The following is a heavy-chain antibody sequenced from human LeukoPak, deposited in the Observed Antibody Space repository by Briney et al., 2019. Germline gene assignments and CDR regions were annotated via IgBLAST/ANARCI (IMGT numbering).Heavy chain of an antibody. CDR2: ISSSSSTI. Sequence: GGSLRLSCAASGLTFSSYSMNWVRQAPGKGLEWVSYISSSSSTIYYADSVKGRFTISRDNSKNTLYLQMNSLRAEDTAVYYCAKVRTLQGSIAVAGIDYWGQGTLVTVSS. CDR1: GLTFSSYS. CDR3: AKVRTLQGSIAVAGIDY. V-gene: IGHV3-48*01. D-gene: IGHD6-19*01. J-gene: IGHJ4*02.